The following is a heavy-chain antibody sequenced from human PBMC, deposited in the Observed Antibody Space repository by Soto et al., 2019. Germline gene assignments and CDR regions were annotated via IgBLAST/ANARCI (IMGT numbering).Heavy chain of an antibody. D-gene: IGHD5-12*01. CDR3: ARFVVATLIGYMDV. J-gene: IGHJ6*03. CDR1: GFTFSSYW. Sequence: EVQLVESGGGLVQPGGSLRLSCAASGFTFSSYWMSWVRQAAGKGLEWVANIKQDGSEKYYVDSVKGRFTISRDNAKNSLYLQMNSLRAEDTAVYYCARFVVATLIGYMDVWGKGTTVTVSS. V-gene: IGHV3-7*01. CDR2: IKQDGSEK.